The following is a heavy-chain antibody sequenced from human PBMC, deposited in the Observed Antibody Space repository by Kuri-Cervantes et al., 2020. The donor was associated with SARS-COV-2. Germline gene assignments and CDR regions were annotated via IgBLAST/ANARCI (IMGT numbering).Heavy chain of an antibody. CDR2: FSNSGGT. V-gene: IGHV4-30-4*08. D-gene: IGHD1-20*01. J-gene: IGHJ4*02. CDR3: AREDNWNPPR. CDR1: GGPITSGTYS. Sequence: SETLSLTCTVSGGPITSGTYSWTWIRQRPGKGLEWIGYFSNSGGTDYNPSLKSRVTISVDTSKNQFSLKLSSVTAADTAVYYCAREDNWNPPRWGQGTLVTVSS.